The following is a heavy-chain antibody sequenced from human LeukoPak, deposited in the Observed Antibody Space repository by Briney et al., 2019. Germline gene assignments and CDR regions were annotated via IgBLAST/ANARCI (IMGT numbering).Heavy chain of an antibody. J-gene: IGHJ5*02. D-gene: IGHD3-10*01. CDR1: GGSISSGGYY. Sequence: SETLSLTCTVSGGSISSGGYYWRWIRQHPGKGLEWIAYIYYSGSTYYNPSLKSRVTISVDTSKNQFSLKLSSVTAADTAVYYCAGSMVRGVIIPKNWFDPWGQGTLVTVSS. V-gene: IGHV4-31*03. CDR3: AGSMVRGVIIPKNWFDP. CDR2: IYYSGST.